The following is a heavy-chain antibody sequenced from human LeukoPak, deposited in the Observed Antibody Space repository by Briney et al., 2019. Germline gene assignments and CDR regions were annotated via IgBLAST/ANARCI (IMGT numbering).Heavy chain of an antibody. D-gene: IGHD3-16*01. CDR1: RFTFSDYW. J-gene: IGHJ4*02. V-gene: IGHV3-7*01. Sequence: GGSLRLSCAASRFTFSDYWMSWVRQAPGKGLEWVAYIKRDGSDIYYVDSVKGRFIISRDNAKNSLYLQMNSLRAEDTAVYYSARDPDYRGSQPHGYFDYWGQGTLVTVSS. CDR3: ARDPDYRGSQPHGYFDY. CDR2: IKRDGSDI.